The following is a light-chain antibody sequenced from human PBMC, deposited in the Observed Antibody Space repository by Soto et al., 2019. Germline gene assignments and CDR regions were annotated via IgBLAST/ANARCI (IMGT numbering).Light chain of an antibody. CDR1: SSDVGGYNY. CDR2: EDT. Sequence: QSALTQPPSACGSLGQSVTISCTGTSSDVGGYNYVSWHQQHPGKAPKVMIYEDTNRPPGVPDRFSGSKSGNTASLTVSGLQAEDEADYYCSSFAGGGNPVLLGGGTKLTVL. J-gene: IGLJ2*01. V-gene: IGLV2-8*01. CDR3: SSFAGGGNPVL.